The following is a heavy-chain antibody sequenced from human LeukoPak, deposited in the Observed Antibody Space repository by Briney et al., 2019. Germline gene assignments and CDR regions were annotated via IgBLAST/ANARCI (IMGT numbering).Heavy chain of an antibody. Sequence: GASVKVSCKASGYTFTGYYMHWVRQAPAQGLEWTGRINPYSGGTNYAQKFQGRVTMTRDTSTSTAYMELSRLRSDDTAVYYCASSDCSGGSCYLDYWGQGTLVTVSS. CDR1: GYTFTGYY. CDR2: INPYSGGT. J-gene: IGHJ4*02. D-gene: IGHD2-15*01. CDR3: ASSDCSGGSCYLDY. V-gene: IGHV1-2*06.